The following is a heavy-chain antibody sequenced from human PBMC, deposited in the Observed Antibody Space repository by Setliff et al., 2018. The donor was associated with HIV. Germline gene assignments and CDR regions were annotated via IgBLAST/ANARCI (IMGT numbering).Heavy chain of an antibody. CDR1: GGSFIGSSFQ. D-gene: IGHD1-26*01. Sequence: SETLSLTCTVSGGSFIGSSFQSTWIRQTPGKGLEWIADIAYSGTTMYTNYNPSLESRVIISVDTSKNQFSLKLNSVTAADTAIYYCARAGMGALRSLFDYWGQGTLVTVSS. J-gene: IGHJ4*02. CDR2: IAYSGTT. V-gene: IGHV4-39*07. CDR3: ARAGMGALRSLFDY.